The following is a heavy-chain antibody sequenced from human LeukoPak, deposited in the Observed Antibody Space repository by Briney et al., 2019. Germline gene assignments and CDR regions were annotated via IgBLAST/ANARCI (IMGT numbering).Heavy chain of an antibody. CDR3: ARAPKYRLVGVPKGPFDP. CDR1: GFTFSDYY. Sequence: GGSLRLSCAASGFTFSDYYMSWIGQAPGTGLGWVSYISSSGSTIYYADSVKGRFTISRDNAKNSLYLQMNSLRAEDTAVYDCARAPKYRLVGVPKGPFDPWGQGTLVTVSS. V-gene: IGHV3-11*01. D-gene: IGHD1-26*01. CDR2: ISSSGSTI. J-gene: IGHJ5*02.